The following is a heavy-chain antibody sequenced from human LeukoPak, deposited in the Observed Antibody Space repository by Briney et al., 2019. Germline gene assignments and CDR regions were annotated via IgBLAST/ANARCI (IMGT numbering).Heavy chain of an antibody. V-gene: IGHV4-34*01. J-gene: IGHJ4*02. CDR1: GGSFSGYY. Sequence: SETLSLTCAVYGGSFSGYYWSWIRQPPGKGLEWIGEINHSGSTNYNPSLKSRVTISVDTSKNQFSLKLSSVTAADTAVYYCARGGPYGSGMRRGRGTLVTVSS. CDR2: INHSGST. D-gene: IGHD3-10*01. CDR3: ARGGPYGSGMR.